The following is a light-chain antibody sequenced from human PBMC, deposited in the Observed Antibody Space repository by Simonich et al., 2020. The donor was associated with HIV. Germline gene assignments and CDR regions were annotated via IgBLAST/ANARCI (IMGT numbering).Light chain of an antibody. CDR1: QSVSSD. CDR3: QQYGSSGFT. V-gene: IGKV3-15*01. Sequence: EIVMTQSPATLSVSPGERATLSCRASQSVSSDLAWYHQEPGQAPRLLIYGASTRATGIPARFSGSGSGTEFTLTISSLQSEDFAVYYCQQYGSSGFTFGPGTKVDIK. CDR2: GAS. J-gene: IGKJ3*01.